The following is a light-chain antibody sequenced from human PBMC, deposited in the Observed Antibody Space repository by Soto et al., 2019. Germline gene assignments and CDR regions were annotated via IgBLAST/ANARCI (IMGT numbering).Light chain of an antibody. CDR1: SSDVGGYNY. CDR2: DVS. J-gene: IGLJ1*01. V-gene: IGLV2-11*01. CDR3: CSYAGSYTYV. Sequence: QSALTQPRSVSGSPGQSVTISCTGTSSDVGGYNYVSWYQQHPGKAPKLMIYDVSKRPSGVPDRCSGSKSGNTASLTISGLQAEDEADYYCCSYAGSYTYVFGTGTKV.